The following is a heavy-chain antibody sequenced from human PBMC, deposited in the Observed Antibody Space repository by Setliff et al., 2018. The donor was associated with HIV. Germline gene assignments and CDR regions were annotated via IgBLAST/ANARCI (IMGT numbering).Heavy chain of an antibody. J-gene: IGHJ2*01. V-gene: IGHV1-18*01. D-gene: IGHD6-13*01. Sequence: GASVKVSCKASGYIFSSYGISWVRQAPGQGLEWMGWISAYNGNINYAQKFQGRVTMTTDTSTNTAHMELRSLRSDDTAVYYCARDREAGDWYFDLWGRGTLVTVS. CDR3: ARDREAGDWYFDL. CDR1: GYIFSSYG. CDR2: ISAYNGNI.